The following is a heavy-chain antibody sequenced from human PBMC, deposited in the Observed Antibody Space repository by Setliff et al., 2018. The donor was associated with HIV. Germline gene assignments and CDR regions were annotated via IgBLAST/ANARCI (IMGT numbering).Heavy chain of an antibody. Sequence: ASVKVSCKASGYTFTTYGISWVRQAPGQGLEWMGWISTYNGDTNYVQKLQGRVTMTTDTSTSTAYTELRNLRSDDTAVYYCARAPKRVYYYGSGTYLHDAFDIWGQGAMVTV. CDR1: GYTFTTYG. V-gene: IGHV1-18*01. J-gene: IGHJ3*02. CDR3: ARAPKRVYYYGSGTYLHDAFDI. D-gene: IGHD3-10*01. CDR2: ISTYNGDT.